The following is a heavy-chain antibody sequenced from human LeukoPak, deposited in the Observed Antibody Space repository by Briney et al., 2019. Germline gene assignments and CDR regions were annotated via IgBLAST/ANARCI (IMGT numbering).Heavy chain of an antibody. J-gene: IGHJ4*02. CDR1: GFTFSSYG. CDR2: ISGSGGST. Sequence: GGSLRLSCAASGFTFSSYGMTWVRQAPGKGLEWVSAISGSGGSTYYADSVKGRFTISRDNSKNTLSLQMNSLRAEDTAIYYCAKASNTWNYFDYWGQGTLVTVSS. D-gene: IGHD1-1*01. CDR3: AKASNTWNYFDY. V-gene: IGHV3-23*01.